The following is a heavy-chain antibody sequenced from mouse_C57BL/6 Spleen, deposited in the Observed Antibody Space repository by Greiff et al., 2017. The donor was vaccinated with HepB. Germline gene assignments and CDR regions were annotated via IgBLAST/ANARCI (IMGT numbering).Heavy chain of an antibody. CDR3: TRAASAWCAY. D-gene: IGHD6-1*01. Sequence: EVQLQQSGAELVRPGASVKLSCTASGFNIKDDYTHWVKQRPEQGLEWVGWIDPENGGTEYASKFQGKANITADTSSNPAYLQLSSLTAEDTAVYYCTRAASAWCAYWGQVTLVTVSA. J-gene: IGHJ3*01. CDR2: IDPENGGT. CDR1: GFNIKDDY. V-gene: IGHV14-4*01.